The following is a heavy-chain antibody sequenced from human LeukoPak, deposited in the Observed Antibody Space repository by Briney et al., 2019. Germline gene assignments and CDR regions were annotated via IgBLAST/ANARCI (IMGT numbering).Heavy chain of an antibody. Sequence: GGSLRLSCAASGFTFSSYSMNWVRQAPGKGLEWVSSISSSSSYIYYADSVKGRFTISRGNAKNSLYLQMNSLRAEDTAVYYCASPVAPYYDSSGYWGQGTLVTVSS. J-gene: IGHJ4*02. D-gene: IGHD3-22*01. CDR3: ASPVAPYYDSSGY. CDR1: GFTFSSYS. V-gene: IGHV3-21*01. CDR2: ISSSSSYI.